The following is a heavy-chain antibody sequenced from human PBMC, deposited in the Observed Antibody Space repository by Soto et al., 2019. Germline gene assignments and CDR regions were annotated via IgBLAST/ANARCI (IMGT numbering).Heavy chain of an antibody. CDR1: GGSFSGYY. CDR3: ARITAGALPYYYYYYGMDV. V-gene: IGHV4-34*01. CDR2: INHSGST. Sequence: SETLSLTCAVYGGSFSGYYWSWIRQPPGKGLEWIGEINHSGSTNYNPSLKSRVTISVDTSKNQFSLKLSSVTAADTAVYYCARITAGALPYYYYYYGMDVWGQGTTVTVS. D-gene: IGHD3-10*01. J-gene: IGHJ6*02.